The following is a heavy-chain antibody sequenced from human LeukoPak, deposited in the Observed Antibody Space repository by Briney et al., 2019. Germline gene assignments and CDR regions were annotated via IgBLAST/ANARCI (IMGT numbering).Heavy chain of an antibody. V-gene: IGHV3-21*01. J-gene: IGHJ4*02. CDR1: GFTFSSYS. D-gene: IGHD3-10*01. CDR2: ISSSSSYI. CDR3: ARDNYGSGSYPDY. Sequence: GGSLRLSCAASGFTFSSYSMNWVRQAPGKGLEWVSSISSSSSYIYYADSVKGRFTISRDNAKNSLYLQMNSLRAEDTAVYYCARDNYGSGSYPDYWGQGTLVTVSS.